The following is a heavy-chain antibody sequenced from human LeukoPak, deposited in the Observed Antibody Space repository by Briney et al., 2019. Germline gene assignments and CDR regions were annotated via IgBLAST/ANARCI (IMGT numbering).Heavy chain of an antibody. D-gene: IGHD5-24*01. V-gene: IGHV6-1*01. Sequence: QTLSLTCAISGDRVSSIIAVWNWTRQSPSRGLEWLRRSYYSSKWYNEYAVSVNSRITINPDTSKNQLSLQLNSVTAEDTALYYCARELEEMYYYYYYIDVWGKGTTVTVSS. CDR1: GDRVSSIIAV. CDR3: ARELEEMYYYYYYIDV. J-gene: IGHJ6*03. CDR2: SYYSSKWYN.